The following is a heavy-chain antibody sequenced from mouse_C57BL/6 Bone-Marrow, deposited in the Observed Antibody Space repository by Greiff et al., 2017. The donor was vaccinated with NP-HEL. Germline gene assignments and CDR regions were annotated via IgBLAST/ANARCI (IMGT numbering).Heavy chain of an antibody. Sequence: VQLQQSGAELARPGASVKLSCKASGYTFTSYGISWVKQRTGQGLEWIGEIYPRSGNTYYNEKFKGKAKLNADKSSSTAYMELRSLTSEDSAVYFCARRYYGSSPYYYAMDYWGQGTSVTVSS. CDR1: GYTFTSYG. CDR3: ARRYYGSSPYYYAMDY. D-gene: IGHD1-1*01. J-gene: IGHJ4*01. V-gene: IGHV1-81*01. CDR2: IYPRSGNT.